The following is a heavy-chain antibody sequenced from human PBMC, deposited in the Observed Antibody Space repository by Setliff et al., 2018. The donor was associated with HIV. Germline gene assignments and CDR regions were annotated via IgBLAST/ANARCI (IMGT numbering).Heavy chain of an antibody. D-gene: IGHD1-7*01. J-gene: IGHJ6*03. CDR3: ARVANRRGPRGITGTTGYSYYMDV. CDR2: INHSGSS. V-gene: IGHV4-34*01. CDR1: GGSFSGYY. Sequence: LSLTCAVYGGSFSGYYWSWVRQSPGKGLEWIGEINHSGSSNYNPSLKSRVTVSVDTSKNQFSLELSSVTAADTAVFFCARVANRRGPRGITGTTGYSYYMDVWGKGTTVTVSS.